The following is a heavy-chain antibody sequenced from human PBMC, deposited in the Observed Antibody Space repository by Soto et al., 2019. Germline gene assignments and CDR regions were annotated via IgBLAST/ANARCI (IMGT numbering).Heavy chain of an antibody. Sequence: EVQLAESGGGLAQPGGSLRLSCVGSGFSFSNYEMNWVRQAPGKGLEWVAYISSGGDTIHYADSVRGRFTVSRDNARNSLSLQMNTLRVEDTALYYCARDRAAGGYWGQGTLVTVSS. J-gene: IGHJ4*02. CDR1: GFSFSNYE. D-gene: IGHD6-13*01. V-gene: IGHV3-48*03. CDR2: ISSGGDTI. CDR3: ARDRAAGGY.